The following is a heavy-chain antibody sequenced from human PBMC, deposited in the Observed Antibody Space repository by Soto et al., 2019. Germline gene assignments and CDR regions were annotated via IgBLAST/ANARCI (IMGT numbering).Heavy chain of an antibody. D-gene: IGHD3-10*01. J-gene: IGHJ4*02. CDR2: IRSKAYGATT. CDR3: TRGPSRSDYGSYYCPSYYDF. CDR1: GFTLRDYA. V-gene: IGHV3-49*04. Sequence: QSGGSLRLSCSGSGFTLRDYALTWVRQAPGKGLEWVGLIRSKAYGATTQYAASVNGRFSISRDDSENIAYLQMSGLKSEDTGVYYCTRGPSRSDYGSYYCPSYYDFWGQGTLVTVSS.